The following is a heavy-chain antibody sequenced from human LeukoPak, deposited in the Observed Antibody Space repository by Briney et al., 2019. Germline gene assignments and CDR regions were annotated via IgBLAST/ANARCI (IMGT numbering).Heavy chain of an antibody. CDR2: ISYDGSNQ. CDR3: ARTKGNYGPLDY. CDR1: GFTFSSYA. Sequence: GGSLRLSCAAPGFTFSSYAMHWVRQAPGKGLEWVAVISYDGSNQYYADSVKGRFTISRDNSKNTLFLQTNSLRPEDTAVYYCARTKGNYGPLDYWGQGTLVTVSS. D-gene: IGHD3-10*01. V-gene: IGHV3-30*04. J-gene: IGHJ4*02.